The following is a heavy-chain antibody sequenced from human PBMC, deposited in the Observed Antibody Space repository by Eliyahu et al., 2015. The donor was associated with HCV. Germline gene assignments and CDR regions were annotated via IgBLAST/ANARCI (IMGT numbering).Heavy chain of an antibody. CDR3: AREYCSRTGCYFGY. J-gene: IGHJ4*02. D-gene: IGHD2-2*01. Sequence: QVQLVQSGAEVXKPGASVMVSCRASGYXXXSYAMHXVRQAPGQRLEWMGWINAGNGDXKYSQEFQGRVTITRDTSASTAYMELSSLRSEDTAVYYCAREYCSRTGCYFGYWGQGTLVTVSS. CDR1: GYXXXSYA. CDR2: INAGNGDX. V-gene: IGHV1-3*01.